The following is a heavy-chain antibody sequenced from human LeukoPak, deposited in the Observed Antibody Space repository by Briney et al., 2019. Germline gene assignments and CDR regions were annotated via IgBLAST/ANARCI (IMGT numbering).Heavy chain of an antibody. Sequence: GSLRLSCLASGFTFNDHGMHWVRQAPGKGLEWLAFIRYDGTDESYGASVRGRLTISRDDSLNTLYLQMDSLGHDDTAVYYCARNRAFGTFDAFDMWGQGTMVTVSS. CDR3: ARNRAFGTFDAFDM. CDR2: IRYDGTDE. CDR1: GFTFNDHG. D-gene: IGHD3-10*01. V-gene: IGHV3-30*02. J-gene: IGHJ3*02.